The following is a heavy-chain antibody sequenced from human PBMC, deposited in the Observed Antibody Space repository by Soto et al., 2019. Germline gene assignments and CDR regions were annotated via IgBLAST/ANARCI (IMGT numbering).Heavy chain of an antibody. V-gene: IGHV3-23*01. D-gene: IGHD1-20*01. CDR3: TRETVAGITGLDY. CDR2: ISVSDAFI. J-gene: IGHJ4*02. Sequence: PGGSLRLSCAASGFSVGAFAVNWVRQAPGKGLEWVSGISVSDAFIYYADSVRGRFSISRDASENILYLQMNSLRVDDTALYYCTRETVAGITGLDYWGPGTLVTVSS. CDR1: GFSVGAFA.